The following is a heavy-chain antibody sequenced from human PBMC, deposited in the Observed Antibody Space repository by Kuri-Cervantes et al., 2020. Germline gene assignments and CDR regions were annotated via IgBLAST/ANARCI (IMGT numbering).Heavy chain of an antibody. J-gene: IGHJ3*02. CDR1: GYTFTGYG. V-gene: IGHV1-18*01. D-gene: IGHD4-17*01. Sequence: ASVKVSCKASGYTFTGYGISWVRQAPGQGLEWMGWISAYNGNTNYAQKLQGRVTMTTDTSTSTAYMELRSLRSDDTAVYYCAGSYGDYLDPSSWGAFDIWGQGTMVTVSS. CDR3: AGSYGDYLDPSSWGAFDI. CDR2: ISAYNGNT.